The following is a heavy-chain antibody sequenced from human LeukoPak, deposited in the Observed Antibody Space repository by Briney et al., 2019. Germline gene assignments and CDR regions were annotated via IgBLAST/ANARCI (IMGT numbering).Heavy chain of an antibody. CDR3: ARADYGDYVV. V-gene: IGHV1-8*02. CDR2: MNPNSGNT. J-gene: IGHJ4*02. D-gene: IGHD4-17*01. CDR1: GYTFTSYG. Sequence: ASVKVSCKASGYTFTSYGISWVRQAPGQRLEWMGWMNPNSGNTGYAQKFQGRVTMTRNTSISTAYMELSSLRSEDTAVYYCARADYGDYVVWGQGTLVTVSS.